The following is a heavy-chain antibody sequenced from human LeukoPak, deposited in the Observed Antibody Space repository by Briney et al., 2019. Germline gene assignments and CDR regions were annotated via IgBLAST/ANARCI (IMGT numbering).Heavy chain of an antibody. CDR2: ISGSGSYI. V-gene: IGHV3-21*04. D-gene: IGHD3-16*01. J-gene: IGHJ4*02. CDR3: AKDRDYEGAKFDY. Sequence: GGSLRLSCAASGFTFSDYSMNWVRQTPRKGLEWVSCISGSGSYIYYADSVRGRFTISRDNAKNSLHLQMNSLRAEDTAVYYCAKDRDYEGAKFDYWGQGTLVTVSS. CDR1: GFTFSDYS.